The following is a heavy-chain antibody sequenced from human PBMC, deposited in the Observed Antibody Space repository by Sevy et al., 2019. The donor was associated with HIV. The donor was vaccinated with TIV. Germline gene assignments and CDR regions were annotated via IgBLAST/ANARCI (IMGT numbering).Heavy chain of an antibody. CDR1: GFTFSEYY. V-gene: IGHV3-11*01. Sequence: GGSLRLSCAASGFTFSEYYMSWVRLAPGRGLEWLSHISASGSVVYYADSVKGGFTISRDNTKNLLYLQMNSLSPDDTAVYYCTRSPGYTTGWETHSSHRCDSWGQGTQVTVSS. J-gene: IGHJ4*02. CDR3: TRSPGYTTGWETHSSHRCDS. D-gene: IGHD2-2*02. CDR2: ISASGSVV.